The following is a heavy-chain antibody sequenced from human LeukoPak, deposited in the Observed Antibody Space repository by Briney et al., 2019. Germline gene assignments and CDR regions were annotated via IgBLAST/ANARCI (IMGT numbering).Heavy chain of an antibody. D-gene: IGHD4-23*01. CDR3: AKGSTTVVTGAFDI. Sequence: GGSLRLSCAASGFTFDDYAMHWVRQAPGKGLEWVSGISWNSGSIGYADSVKGRFTISRDNAKNSLYLQMNSLRAGDTALYYCAKGSTTVVTGAFDIWGQGTMVTVSS. J-gene: IGHJ3*02. V-gene: IGHV3-9*01. CDR1: GFTFDDYA. CDR2: ISWNSGSI.